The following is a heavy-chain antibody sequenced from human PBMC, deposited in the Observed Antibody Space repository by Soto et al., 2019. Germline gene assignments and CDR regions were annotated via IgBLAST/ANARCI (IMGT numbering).Heavy chain of an antibody. J-gene: IGHJ4*02. Sequence: QVQLQESGPGLVKPSQTLSLTCTVSGGSISSGGYYWSWIRQHPGKGLEWIGYIYYSGSTYYNPSLKSRVTISVYTSKNQFSLKLSSVTAADTAVYYCATTALEYCSVGSCYTNDYWGQGTLVTVSS. CDR1: GGSISSGGYY. V-gene: IGHV4-31*03. D-gene: IGHD2-15*01. CDR3: ATTALEYCSVGSCYTNDY. CDR2: IYYSGST.